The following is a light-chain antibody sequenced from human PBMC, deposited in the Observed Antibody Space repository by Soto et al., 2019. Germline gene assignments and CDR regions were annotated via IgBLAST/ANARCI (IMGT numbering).Light chain of an antibody. Sequence: QSALTQPRSVSGSPEQSVTISCTGTSSDVGGYNYVSWYQQHPGKAPRLMIYDVSERPSGVPDRFSGSKSGNTASLTISGLQAEDEADYYCCSYAGSYTFYVFGTGTRSPS. CDR1: SSDVGGYNY. J-gene: IGLJ1*01. CDR2: DVS. CDR3: CSYAGSYTFYV. V-gene: IGLV2-11*01.